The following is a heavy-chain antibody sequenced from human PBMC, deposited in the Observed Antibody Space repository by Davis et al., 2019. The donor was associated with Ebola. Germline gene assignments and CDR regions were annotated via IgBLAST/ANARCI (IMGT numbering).Heavy chain of an antibody. CDR3: ATRRLSFEAIDY. Sequence: MPSETLSLTCTVSGGSVSSGSYYWSWIRQPPGKGLEWIGYIYYSGSTYYTPSLKSRVTISVDTSNNQFSLKLTSVSAADTAVYYCATRRLSFEAIDYWGQGTLVTVSS. CDR2: IYYSGST. D-gene: IGHD1-26*01. V-gene: IGHV4-61*01. CDR1: GGSVSSGSYY. J-gene: IGHJ4*02.